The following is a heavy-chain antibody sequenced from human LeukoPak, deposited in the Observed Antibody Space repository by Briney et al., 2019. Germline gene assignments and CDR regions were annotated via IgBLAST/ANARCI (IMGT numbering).Heavy chain of an antibody. V-gene: IGHV1-46*03. Sequence: ASVKVSCKASGYTFTSYYMHWVRQAPGQGLEGMGIINPSGGSTIYAQKFQGRVTMTRERSKSTVYMELSSLRSEDTAVYYCARPRSYDSSGYYFHYFDSWGQGTLVTVSS. J-gene: IGHJ4*02. D-gene: IGHD3-22*01. CDR2: INPSGGST. CDR1: GYTFTSYY. CDR3: ARPRSYDSSGYYFHYFDS.